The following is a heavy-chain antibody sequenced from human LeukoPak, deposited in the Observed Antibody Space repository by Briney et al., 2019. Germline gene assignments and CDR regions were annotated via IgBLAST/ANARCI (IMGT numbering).Heavy chain of an antibody. CDR1: GYTFTGYH. Sequence: ASVNVSCKASGYTFTGYHMHWVRQAPGQGLEWMGRINPNSGDTNSAQNFQGRVTMTRDTSISTAYMELSRLRSDDTAVYYCARDYCSSTSCLFDYWGQGTLITVSS. D-gene: IGHD2-2*01. J-gene: IGHJ4*02. CDR3: ARDYCSSTSCLFDY. CDR2: INPNSGDT. V-gene: IGHV1-2*06.